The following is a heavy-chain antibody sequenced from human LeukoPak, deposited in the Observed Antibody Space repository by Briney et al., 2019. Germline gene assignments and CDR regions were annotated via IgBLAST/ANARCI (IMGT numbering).Heavy chain of an antibody. CDR3: ARVGPWVNPDYYYYYMDV. V-gene: IGHV1-69*06. CDR2: IIPIFDTT. D-gene: IGHD1-14*01. Sequence: SVKVSCKASGGTFSRYAITWVRQAPGQGLEWMGRIIPIFDTTNYAQKFQGRVTITADKSTSTVYMELSSLRAEDTAVYYCARVGPWVNPDYYYYYMDVWGKGTTVTVSS. J-gene: IGHJ6*03. CDR1: GGTFSRYA.